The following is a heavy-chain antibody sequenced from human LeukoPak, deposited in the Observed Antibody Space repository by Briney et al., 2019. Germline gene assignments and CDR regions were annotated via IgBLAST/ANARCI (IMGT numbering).Heavy chain of an antibody. J-gene: IGHJ6*02. CDR1: GGSISGYY. CDR2: ISYSGNT. D-gene: IGHD3-3*01. CDR3: ARTIFWNGYYSREYYYGMDL. V-gene: IGHV4-59*01. Sequence: SETLSLTCTVSGGSISGYYWTWMRQPPGQGLEWIAYISYSGNTNYSPSLKSRVTISVDTSKNQFSLQLSSVTAADTAVYYCARTIFWNGYYSREYYYGMDLWGQGTTVTVSS.